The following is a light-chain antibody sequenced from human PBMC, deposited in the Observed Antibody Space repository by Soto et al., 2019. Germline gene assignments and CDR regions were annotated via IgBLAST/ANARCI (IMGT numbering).Light chain of an antibody. V-gene: IGKV1-39*01. J-gene: IGKJ2*01. CDR2: AAS. CDR1: QSISSY. Sequence: DIQMPQSPSSLSASVGDRVTITCRASQSISSYLNWYPQKPGKAPKLLIYAASSLQSEVPSRFSGSGSGTDFTLTISSLQPEDFATYYCQQSYSTLMYTFGQGTQLEIK. CDR3: QQSYSTLMYT.